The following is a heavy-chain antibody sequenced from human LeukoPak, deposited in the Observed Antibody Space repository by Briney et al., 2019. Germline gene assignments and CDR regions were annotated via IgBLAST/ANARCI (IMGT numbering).Heavy chain of an antibody. CDR2: IYYSGST. Sequence: SETLSLTCAVYGGSFSGYYWSWIRQPPGKGLEWIGSIYYSGSTYYNPSLKSRVTISVDTSKNQFSLKLSSVTAADTAVYYCARVMVTPPGADYWGQGTLVTVSS. CDR3: ARVMVTPPGADY. V-gene: IGHV4-34*01. CDR1: GGSFSGYY. D-gene: IGHD5-18*01. J-gene: IGHJ4*02.